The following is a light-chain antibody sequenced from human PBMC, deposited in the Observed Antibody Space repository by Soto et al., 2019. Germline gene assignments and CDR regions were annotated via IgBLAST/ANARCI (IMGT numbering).Light chain of an antibody. CDR1: QTISSY. CDR3: QLSHSIPYT. Sequence: DIQMTQSPSSLSASVGDRVTITCRASQTISSYLNWYQQKPGKAPKLLIYAASSLQSGVPSRFSGRGSGTDFTLSISSLQPEDFATYYCQLSHSIPYTFGQGTKLEIK. CDR2: AAS. J-gene: IGKJ2*01. V-gene: IGKV1-39*01.